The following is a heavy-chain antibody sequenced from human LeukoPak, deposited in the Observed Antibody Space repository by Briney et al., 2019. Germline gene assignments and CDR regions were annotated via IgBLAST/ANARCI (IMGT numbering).Heavy chain of an antibody. CDR1: GFTFSSYT. V-gene: IGHV3-21*01. J-gene: IGHJ1*01. CDR3: ARGVGSNWFIYFQY. CDR2: ISGSGDYI. D-gene: IGHD6-13*01. Sequence: GGSLRLSCTASGFTFSSYTMNWVRQAPRKGLEWVSSISGSGDYIFYADSMKGRFTISRDNAKNSLYLQVNSLRAEDTALYYCARGVGSNWFIYFQYWGQGTLVTVSS.